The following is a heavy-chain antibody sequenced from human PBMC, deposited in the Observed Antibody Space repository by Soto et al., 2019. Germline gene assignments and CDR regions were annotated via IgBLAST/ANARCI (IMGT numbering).Heavy chain of an antibody. CDR3: ARITIFGVVRRGFDP. CDR2: ISAYNGNT. J-gene: IGHJ5*02. D-gene: IGHD3-3*01. CDR1: GYTFASYV. Sequence: GASVKVSCKASGYTFASYVISWVRHAPGQGLEWMGWISAYNGNTNYAQKLQGRVTMTTDTSTSTAYMELRSLRSDDTAVYYCARITIFGVVRRGFDPWGQGTLVTVSS. V-gene: IGHV1-18*01.